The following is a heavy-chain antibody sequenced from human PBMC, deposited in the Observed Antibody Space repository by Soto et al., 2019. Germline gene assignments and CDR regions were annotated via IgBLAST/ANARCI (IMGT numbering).Heavy chain of an antibody. Sequence: EVQLLESGGGLVQPGGSPRLSCAASGFIFSNFAMNWVRQAPGKGPEWVSGIGNSGTSTNYAGSLRGRFTISRDNLKNTLYLQMNNLRAEDTAIYYCARSVYGNGWPDWAQGTPVTVSS. D-gene: IGHD6-19*01. V-gene: IGHV3-23*01. CDR3: ARSVYGNGWPD. J-gene: IGHJ4*02. CDR1: GFIFSNFA. CDR2: IGNSGTST.